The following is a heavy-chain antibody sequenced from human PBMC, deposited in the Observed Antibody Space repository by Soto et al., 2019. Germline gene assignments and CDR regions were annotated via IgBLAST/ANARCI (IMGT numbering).Heavy chain of an antibody. CDR3: ARDRWGVVRYFDY. V-gene: IGHV4-39*02. D-gene: IGHD2-15*01. CDR1: GGSISSSSYY. J-gene: IGHJ4*02. CDR2: IYYSGST. Sequence: SETLSLTCTVSGGSISSSSYYWGWIRQPPGKGLEWIGSIYYSGSTYYNPSLKSRVTISVDTSKNQFSLKLSSVTAADTAVYYCARDRWGVVRYFDYWGQATLVTVSS.